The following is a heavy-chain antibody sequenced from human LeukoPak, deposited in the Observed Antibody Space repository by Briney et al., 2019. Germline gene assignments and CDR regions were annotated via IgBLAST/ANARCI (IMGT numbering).Heavy chain of an antibody. D-gene: IGHD3-3*01. CDR3: AKPNHGFWSLFDY. CDR1: GFNISDFW. J-gene: IGHJ4*02. CDR2: IRYDGSNK. Sequence: GGSLRLSCAASGFNISDFWMTWVRQAPGKGLEWVAFIRYDGSNKYYADSVKGRFTISRDNSKNTLYLQMNSLRAEDTAVYYCAKPNHGFWSLFDYWGQGTLVTVSS. V-gene: IGHV3-30*02.